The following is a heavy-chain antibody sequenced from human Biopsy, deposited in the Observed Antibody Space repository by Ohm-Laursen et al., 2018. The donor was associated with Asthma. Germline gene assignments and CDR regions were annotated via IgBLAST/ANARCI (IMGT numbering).Heavy chain of an antibody. CDR1: GFTFSSYP. CDR3: VKDIRLQLWGFDS. Sequence: SLRLSCSASGFTFSSYPMNWVRQAPGKGLEWLSYINNSSSIIYYADSVKGRFTISRDNAKNSLYLQMNSLRGADTALYYCVKDIRLQLWGFDSWGQGTLVTVSS. D-gene: IGHD6-13*01. V-gene: IGHV3-48*04. CDR2: INNSSSII. J-gene: IGHJ4*02.